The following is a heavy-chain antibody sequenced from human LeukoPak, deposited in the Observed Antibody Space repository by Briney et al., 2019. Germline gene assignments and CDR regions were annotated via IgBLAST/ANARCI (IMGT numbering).Heavy chain of an antibody. V-gene: IGHV4-30-2*01. Sequence: SETLSLTCTVSGGSISSGGYYWSWIRQPPGKGLEWIGYIYHSGSTYYNPSLKSRVTISVDRSKNQFSLKLSSVTAADTAVYYCAGADIVVVPAALPSHAFDIWGQGTMVTVSS. CDR3: AGADIVVVPAALPSHAFDI. CDR2: IYHSGST. J-gene: IGHJ3*02. CDR1: GGSISSGGYY. D-gene: IGHD2-2*02.